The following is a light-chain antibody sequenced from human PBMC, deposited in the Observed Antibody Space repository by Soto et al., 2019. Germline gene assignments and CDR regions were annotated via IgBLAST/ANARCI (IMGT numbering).Light chain of an antibody. CDR3: TAWDDSLSAWV. V-gene: IGLV1-47*02. J-gene: IGLJ3*02. CDR2: GNN. Sequence: QSVLTQPPSASGTPGQRVTISCSGTSSNIGSNYVYWYQHLPGSAPKLLIFGNNQRPSGVPDRFSGSKSGTSASLAISGLRSEDEADYSCTAWDDSLSAWVFGGGTKLNVL. CDR1: SSNIGSNY.